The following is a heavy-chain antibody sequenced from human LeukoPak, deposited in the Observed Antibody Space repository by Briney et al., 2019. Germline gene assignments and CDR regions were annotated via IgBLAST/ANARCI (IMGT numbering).Heavy chain of an antibody. CDR1: GYTFTAHA. Sequence: ASVKVSCKASGYTFTAHAVHWVRQAPGQRLEWMGWINVANGDTGYSQKFQDRVTITRDTSASTGYMEMSSLISEDMAVYYCASKPRGESRPFDYWGQGTLVTVSS. CDR3: ASKPRGESRPFDY. V-gene: IGHV1-3*01. J-gene: IGHJ4*02. CDR2: INVANGDT. D-gene: IGHD3-16*01.